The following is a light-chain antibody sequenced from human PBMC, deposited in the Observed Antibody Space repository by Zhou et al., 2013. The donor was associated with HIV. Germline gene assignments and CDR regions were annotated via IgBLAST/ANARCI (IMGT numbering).Light chain of an antibody. J-gene: IGKJ5*01. Sequence: EFVLTQSPGTLSLSPGERATLSCRTSQSVTANFLAWYQQKLGQAPRLLIYGASSRAIGIPDRISGSGSGTDFTLTFSRLEPEDFAVYYCLHYGSSSITFGQGTRLDIK. CDR3: LHYGSSSIT. CDR1: QSVTANF. V-gene: IGKV3-20*01. CDR2: GAS.